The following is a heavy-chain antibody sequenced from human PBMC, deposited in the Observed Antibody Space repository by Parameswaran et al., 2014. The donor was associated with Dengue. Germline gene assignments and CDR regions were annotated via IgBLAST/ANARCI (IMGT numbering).Heavy chain of an antibody. CDR2: INHSGST. D-gene: IGHD2-21*02. J-gene: IGHJ4*02. CDR3: ARFLAYCGGDCSSGFDY. Sequence: IRQPPGKGLEWIGEINHSGSTNYNPSLKSRVTISVDTSKNQFSLKLSSVTAADTAVYYCARFLAYCGGDCSSGFDYWGQGTLVTVSS. V-gene: IGHV4-34*01.